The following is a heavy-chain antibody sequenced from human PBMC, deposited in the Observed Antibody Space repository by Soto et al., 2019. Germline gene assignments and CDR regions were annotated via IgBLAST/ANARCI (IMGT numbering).Heavy chain of an antibody. CDR3: ARDRYYGSGTYNYFDY. V-gene: IGHV1-3*01. D-gene: IGHD3-10*01. J-gene: IGHJ4*02. CDR2: INADNGNT. CDR1: RYTFTNYA. Sequence: ASVKVSCKASRYTFTNYAIHWLRQAPGQRLEWMGWINADNGNTKYSQKFQDRVTITGDTSASTAYMELSSLRSEDTAVYYCARDRYYGSGTYNYFDYWGQGALVTSPQ.